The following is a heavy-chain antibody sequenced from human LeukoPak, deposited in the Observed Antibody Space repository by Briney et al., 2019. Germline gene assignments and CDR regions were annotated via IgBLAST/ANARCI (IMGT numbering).Heavy chain of an antibody. J-gene: IGHJ4*02. D-gene: IGHD3-22*01. CDR1: GGSISSNY. V-gene: IGHV4-4*07. CDR3: ARSDGLYDSSGYYDY. Sequence: SETLSLTCTVSGGSISSNYWSWIRQPAGKGLEWIGRIYTSGSTNYNPSLKSRVTISVDTSKNQFSLKLSSVTAADTAVYYCARSDGLYDSSGYYDYWGQGTLVTVSS. CDR2: IYTSGST.